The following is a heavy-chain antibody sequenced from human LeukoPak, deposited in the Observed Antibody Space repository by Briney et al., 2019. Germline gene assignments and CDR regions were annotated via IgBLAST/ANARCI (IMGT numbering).Heavy chain of an antibody. CDR3: ARGFPVVAGNFDY. Sequence: PGGSLRLSCAASGFTVSGYYMSWVRQAPGKGLEWVSVIYSGGSTYYAGSVKGRFTISRDTSKNTLYFQMNSLRAEDTAVYYCARGFPVVAGNFDYWGQGNLVTVSS. D-gene: IGHD6-19*01. CDR2: IYSGGST. V-gene: IGHV3-66*01. J-gene: IGHJ4*02. CDR1: GFTVSGYY.